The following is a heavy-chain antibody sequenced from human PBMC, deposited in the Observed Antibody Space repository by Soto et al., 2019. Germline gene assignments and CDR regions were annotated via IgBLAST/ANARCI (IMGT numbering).Heavy chain of an antibody. V-gene: IGHV4-59*01. CDR2: IYYSGTT. J-gene: IGHJ6*02. D-gene: IGHD6-19*01. CDR3: ARVFSGGGDYYYYGMDL. Sequence: PSETLSLTCTVSGGSIDTYYWSWIRQPPGKGLERIGYIYYSGTTYYNPSLKSRLSMSVDKSKNQFSLRLTSVTAADTAVYYCARVFSGGGDYYYYGMDLWGQGSTVTV. CDR1: GGSIDTYY.